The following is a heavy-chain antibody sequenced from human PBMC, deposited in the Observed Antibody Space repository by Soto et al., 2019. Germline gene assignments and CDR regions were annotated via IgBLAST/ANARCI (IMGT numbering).Heavy chain of an antibody. CDR2: IYYSGST. CDR1: GGSISSSY. J-gene: IGHJ4*02. D-gene: IGHD2-21*02. CDR3: ARMTFDDYFDY. V-gene: IGHV4-59*01. Sequence: SATLSLTCTVSGGSISSSYRSWIRQPPGKGLEWIGYIYYSGSTNYNPSLKSRVTISVDTSKNQFSLKLSSVTAADTAVYYCARMTFDDYFDYWGQGTLVTVS.